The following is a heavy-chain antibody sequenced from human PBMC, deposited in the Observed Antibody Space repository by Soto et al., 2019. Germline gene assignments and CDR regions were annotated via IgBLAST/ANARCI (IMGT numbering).Heavy chain of an antibody. D-gene: IGHD1-26*01. Sequence: QVQLVQSVAEVKKPGASVKVSCKASGYTFTSYGISWVRQAPGQGLEWLGWISAYNGNTNYARNLQGRVTVTADTSTTTAYMELRSLRSDDTAVYYCARDRGIVIVGGTIPDYWGQGTLVTVSS. V-gene: IGHV1-18*01. CDR1: GYTFTSYG. CDR3: ARDRGIVIVGGTIPDY. J-gene: IGHJ4*02. CDR2: ISAYNGNT.